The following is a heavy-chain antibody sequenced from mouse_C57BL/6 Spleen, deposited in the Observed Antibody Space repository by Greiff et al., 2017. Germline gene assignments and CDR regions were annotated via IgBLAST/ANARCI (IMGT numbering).Heavy chain of an antibody. CDR2: INPSNGGT. V-gene: IGHV1-53*01. CDR1: GYTFTSYW. CDR3: ARSAFTTVVAPNAW. Sequence: QVQLQQPGTDLVKPGASVKLSCKASGYTFTSYWMHWVKQRPGQGLEWIGNINPSNGGTNYNEKFKSKATLTVDKSSSTAYMQLSSLTSEDSAVYYCARSAFTTVVAPNAWWGQGTLVTVSA. D-gene: IGHD1-1*01. J-gene: IGHJ3*01.